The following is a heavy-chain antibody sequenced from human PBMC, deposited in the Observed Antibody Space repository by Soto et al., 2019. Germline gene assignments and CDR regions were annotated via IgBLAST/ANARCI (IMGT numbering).Heavy chain of an antibody. CDR1: GYTFTSYY. D-gene: IGHD2-2*01. CDR3: ARDRLGYCSSTSCTRRAFDI. V-gene: IGHV1-46*03. Sequence: GASVKASCKASGYTFTSYYMHWVRQAPEQGLEWMGIINPSGGSTSYAQKFQGRVTMTRDTSTSTVYMELSSLRSEDTAVYYCARDRLGYCSSTSCTRRAFDIWGQGTMVTVSS. J-gene: IGHJ3*02. CDR2: INPSGGST.